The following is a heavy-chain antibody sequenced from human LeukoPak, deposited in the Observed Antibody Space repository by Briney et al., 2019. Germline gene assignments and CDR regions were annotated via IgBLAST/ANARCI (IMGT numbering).Heavy chain of an antibody. D-gene: IGHD2-8*02. CDR2: IKNDGSGT. CDR1: GFTFSSYW. Sequence: GGSLRLSCAASGFTFSSYWMHWVRQAPGKGLVWVSRIKNDGSGTNYADSVKGRFTISRDNANNTLYLQMNSLRAEDTAVYYCARDSVECTGGYCYFVSWGQGSLVTVSS. J-gene: IGHJ4*02. CDR3: ARDSVECTGGYCYFVS. V-gene: IGHV3-74*01.